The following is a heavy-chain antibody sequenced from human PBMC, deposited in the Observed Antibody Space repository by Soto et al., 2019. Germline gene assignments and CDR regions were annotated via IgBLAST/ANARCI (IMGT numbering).Heavy chain of an antibody. J-gene: IGHJ4*02. CDR3: ARDYGDYFDY. CDR2: IWYSGST. V-gene: IGHV4-59*01. CDR1: GGSISSYY. D-gene: IGHD4-17*01. Sequence: SETLSLTCTVSGGSISSYYWNWIRQPPGKGLEWIGYIWYSGSTNYNPSLKSRATISVATSQNQFSLKLSSVTAADTAVYYCARDYGDYFDYWGQGTLVTVSS.